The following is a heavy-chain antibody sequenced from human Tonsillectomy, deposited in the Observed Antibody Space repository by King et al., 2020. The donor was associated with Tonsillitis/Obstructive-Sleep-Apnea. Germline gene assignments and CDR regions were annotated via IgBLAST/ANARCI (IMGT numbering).Heavy chain of an antibody. V-gene: IGHV3-33*01. D-gene: IGHD3-16*01. CDR2: IWYDGNKK. CDR3: AMGFDY. Sequence: HVQLVESGGGVVQPGRSLRLSCAASGFTFSSYGIHWVRPAQGKGLEWVDVIWYDGNKKYYADSVKGRLPISRDNSKNPLYLQMNSLRAEDTAVYYCAMGFDYWGQGPLVTVSP. CDR1: GFTFSSYG. J-gene: IGHJ4*02.